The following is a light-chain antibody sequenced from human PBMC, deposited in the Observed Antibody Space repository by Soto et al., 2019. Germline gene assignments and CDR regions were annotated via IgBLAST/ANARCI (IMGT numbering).Light chain of an antibody. CDR2: QVT. V-gene: IGLV2-8*01. CDR3: MAYVGGNRFV. J-gene: IGLJ1*01. Sequence: QSALTQPPSASGSPGQSVTISCAGTINDVGGYNYVSWYQQHPGKVPQLMIYQVTKRPSGVPDRFSASKSDTTASLTISGLQAEDEGDYYFMAYVGGNRFVFGTGTKLTVL. CDR1: INDVGGYNY.